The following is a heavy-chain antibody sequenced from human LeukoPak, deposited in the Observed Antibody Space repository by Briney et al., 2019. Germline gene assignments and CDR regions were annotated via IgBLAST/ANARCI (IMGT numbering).Heavy chain of an antibody. CDR1: GYTFTTYG. J-gene: IGHJ6*02. CDR2: ISPYNGAT. V-gene: IGHV1-18*01. Sequence: ASVKVSCKASGYTFTTYGFTWIRQAPGQGLEWLGWISPYNGATEYAQNLQDRVSMTTDTSTNTAYIEVRSLKSDDTAVYYCARDYSIRVAASSYGMDVWGQGTTVTVSS. D-gene: IGHD6-19*01. CDR3: ARDYSIRVAASSYGMDV.